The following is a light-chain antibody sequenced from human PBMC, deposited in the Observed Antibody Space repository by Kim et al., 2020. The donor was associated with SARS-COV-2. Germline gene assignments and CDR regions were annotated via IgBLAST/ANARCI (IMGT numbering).Light chain of an antibody. CDR3: QQYDKGFT. CDR1: QDISNY. V-gene: IGKV1-33*01. J-gene: IGKJ3*01. CDR2: DAS. Sequence: GDRVTITCQASQDISNYLNWYQQKPGKAPKLLIYDASNLKTGVPSRFSGSGSGTDFTFTISSLQPEDIATYYCQQYDKGFTFGPGTKVDIK.